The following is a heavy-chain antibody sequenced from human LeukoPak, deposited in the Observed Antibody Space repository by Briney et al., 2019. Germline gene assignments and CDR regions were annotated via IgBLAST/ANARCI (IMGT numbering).Heavy chain of an antibody. CDR3: ARMTPYYYDSSGYYPVFDY. V-gene: IGHV4-4*09. Sequence: ASETLSLTCTVSGGSISSYYWSWIRQPPGKGLEWIGYIYTSGSTNYNPSLKSRVTISVDTSKNQFSLKLSSVTAADMAVYYCARMTPYYYDSSGYYPVFDYWGQGTLVTVSS. CDR2: IYTSGST. D-gene: IGHD3-22*01. J-gene: IGHJ4*02. CDR1: GGSISSYY.